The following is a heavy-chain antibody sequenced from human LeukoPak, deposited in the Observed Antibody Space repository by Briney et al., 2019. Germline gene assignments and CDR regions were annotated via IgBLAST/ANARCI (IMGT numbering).Heavy chain of an antibody. V-gene: IGHV1-8*01. CDR3: ARARGYNYGYVDY. D-gene: IGHD5-18*01. CDR1: GYTFTSYD. Sequence: GASLKLSCKASGYTFTSYDINWVRQAPGQGLEWMGWMNPNSGDTGYAHNFKGRLNITRNTSKSTAYMELSSLRSEDTAVYYCARARGYNYGYVDYWGQGTLVTVSS. CDR2: MNPNSGDT. J-gene: IGHJ4*02.